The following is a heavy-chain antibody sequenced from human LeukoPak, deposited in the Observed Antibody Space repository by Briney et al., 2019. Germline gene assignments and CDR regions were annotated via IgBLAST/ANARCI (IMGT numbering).Heavy chain of an antibody. Sequence: GGSLRLSCAASGFTFSSYGMHWVRQAPGKGLEWVAFIRYDGSNKYYADSVRGLFSISRDNAKNTLYLQMNSLRAEDTAVYYCARGLSGYASSLGYWGQGTLVTVSA. V-gene: IGHV3-30*02. CDR2: IRYDGSNK. J-gene: IGHJ4*02. CDR1: GFTFSSYG. D-gene: IGHD6-6*01. CDR3: ARGLSGYASSLGY.